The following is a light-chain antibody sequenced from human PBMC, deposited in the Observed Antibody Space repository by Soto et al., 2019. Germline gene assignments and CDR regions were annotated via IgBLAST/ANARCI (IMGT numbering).Light chain of an antibody. J-gene: IGLJ1*01. V-gene: IGLV2-14*01. CDR3: SSYTSSSTL. Sequence: QSVLTQPASVSGSPGQSITISCTGTSSDVGSYNYVSWYQQHPGKAPKLMIYEVSDRPSGISSRFSGSKSGNTASLTISGLQTEDEADYYCSSYTSSSTLFGTGTKLTV. CDR2: EVS. CDR1: SSDVGSYNY.